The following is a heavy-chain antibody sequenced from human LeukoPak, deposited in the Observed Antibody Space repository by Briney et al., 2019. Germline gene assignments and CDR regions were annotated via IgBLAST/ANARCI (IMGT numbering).Heavy chain of an antibody. CDR1: GYTFTSYG. V-gene: IGHV1-18*01. J-gene: IGHJ4*02. CDR3: AKPRTTGTTPFDY. CDR2: ISAYNGNT. Sequence: ASVKVSCKASGYTFTSYGISWVRQAPGQGLEWMGWISAYNGNTNYAQKLQGRVTMTTDTSTSTAYMELSRLRSDDTAVYYCAKPRTTGTTPFDYWGQGTLVTVSS. D-gene: IGHD1-1*01.